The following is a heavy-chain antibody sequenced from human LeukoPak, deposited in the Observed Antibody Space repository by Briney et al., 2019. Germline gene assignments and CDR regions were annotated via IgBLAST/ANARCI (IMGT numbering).Heavy chain of an antibody. Sequence: SETLSLTCTVSGGSISSYYWSWIQQPAGKGLEWIGRIYTSGSTNYNPSLKSRVTMSVDTSKNQFSLKLSSVTAADTAVYYCARDLYYYGSGPHGSFDPWGQGTLVTVSS. V-gene: IGHV4-4*07. CDR3: ARDLYYYGSGPHGSFDP. CDR1: GGSISSYY. CDR2: IYTSGST. D-gene: IGHD3-10*01. J-gene: IGHJ5*02.